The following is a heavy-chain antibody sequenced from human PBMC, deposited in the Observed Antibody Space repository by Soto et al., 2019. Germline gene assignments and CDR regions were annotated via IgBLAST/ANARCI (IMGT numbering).Heavy chain of an antibody. Sequence: QLHLQESGPGLVKPSETLSLSCIVSGGSISRSPYSWAWLRQPPGQGLEWLGTIFYSGNIYYSASLQRRVSIYVATFKEQFALKVRSVTAADTAVYYCARHAAARRADVVAFQVWGQGTPVTVSS. D-gene: IGHD5-18*01. CDR3: ARHAAARRADVVAFQV. V-gene: IGHV4-39*01. J-gene: IGHJ3*01. CDR2: IFYSGNI. CDR1: GGSISRSPYS.